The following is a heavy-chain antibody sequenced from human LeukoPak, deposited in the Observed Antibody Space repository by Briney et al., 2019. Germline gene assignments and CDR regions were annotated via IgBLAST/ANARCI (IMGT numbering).Heavy chain of an antibody. CDR1: GFTFSSYA. V-gene: IGHV3-30*01. J-gene: IGHJ4*02. CDR3: ASAYYYDSSGYDY. D-gene: IGHD3-22*01. Sequence: GGSLRLSCAASGFTFSSYAMHWVRQAPGKGLEWVAVISYDGSNKYYADSVKGRFTISRDNSKNTLYLQMNGLRAEDTAVYYCASAYYYDSSGYDYWGQGTLVTVSA. CDR2: ISYDGSNK.